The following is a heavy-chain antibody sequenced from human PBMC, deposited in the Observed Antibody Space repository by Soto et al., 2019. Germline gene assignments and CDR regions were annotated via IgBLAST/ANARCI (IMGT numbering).Heavy chain of an antibody. Sequence: GASVKVSCTASGYTFTDYYIHWVRQAPGQGLEWMGWINPKSGGTNYAQNFQGRVTMTRDTSSTTVSMELSRLRSEDTAVYYCARGGITFFGVIDYWGQGTLVTVSS. CDR3: ARGGITFFGVIDY. CDR2: INPKSGGT. J-gene: IGHJ4*02. V-gene: IGHV1-2*02. D-gene: IGHD3-3*01. CDR1: GYTFTDYY.